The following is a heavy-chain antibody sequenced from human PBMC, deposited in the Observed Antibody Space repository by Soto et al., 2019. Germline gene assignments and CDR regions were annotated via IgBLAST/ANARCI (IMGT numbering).Heavy chain of an antibody. J-gene: IGHJ6*02. CDR1: GYTFTSYG. CDR2: ISAYNGNT. Sequence: ASVKVSCKASGYTFTSYGISWVRQAPGQGLEWMGWISAYNGNTNYAQKLQGRVTMTTDTSTSTAYMELRSLRSDDTAVYSCATDGYTSIWSNRDYCYGMDVWGQGTMVTVSS. V-gene: IGHV1-18*01. CDR3: ATDGYTSIWSNRDYCYGMDV. D-gene: IGHD6-13*01.